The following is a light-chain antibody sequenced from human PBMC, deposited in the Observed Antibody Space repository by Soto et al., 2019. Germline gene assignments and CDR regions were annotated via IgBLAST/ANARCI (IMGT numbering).Light chain of an antibody. J-gene: IGKJ5*01. CDR2: DAS. V-gene: IGKV3-15*01. CDR3: QQYAKLPTT. Sequence: EIVMTQSPAALSVSPGERATLSCRASQSISDNLAWYQQKPGQAPRLLIYDASTRATGVPARFSGSGSGTDFTLTINRLEPEDFAVYYCQQYAKLPTTVGLGTRLESK. CDR1: QSISDN.